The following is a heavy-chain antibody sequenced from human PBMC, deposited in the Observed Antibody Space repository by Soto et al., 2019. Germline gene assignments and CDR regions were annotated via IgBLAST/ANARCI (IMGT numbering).Heavy chain of an antibody. Sequence: SETLSLTCTVSGGSISSSSYYWGWIRQPPGKGLEWIGSIYYSGSTYYNPSLKSRVTISVDTSKNQFSLKLSSVTAADTAVYYCARHVDTMVRGVTEYYFDYWGQGTLVTVSS. CDR3: ARHVDTMVRGVTEYYFDY. J-gene: IGHJ4*02. V-gene: IGHV4-39*01. CDR1: GGSISSSSYY. D-gene: IGHD3-10*01. CDR2: IYYSGST.